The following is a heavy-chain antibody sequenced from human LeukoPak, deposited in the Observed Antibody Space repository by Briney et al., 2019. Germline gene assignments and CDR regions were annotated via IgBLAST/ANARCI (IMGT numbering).Heavy chain of an antibody. J-gene: IGHJ4*02. V-gene: IGHV4-39*07. CDR2: IYYSGSA. Sequence: KSSETLSLTCIVSGGSISSSSYYWGWIRQPPGKGLEWIGSIYYSGSAHYNPSLKSRVTISVDTSKNQFSLKLSSVTAADTAVYYCARATSDSSGYYPYYFDYWGQGTLVTVSS. D-gene: IGHD3-22*01. CDR3: ARATSDSSGYYPYYFDY. CDR1: GGSISSSSYY.